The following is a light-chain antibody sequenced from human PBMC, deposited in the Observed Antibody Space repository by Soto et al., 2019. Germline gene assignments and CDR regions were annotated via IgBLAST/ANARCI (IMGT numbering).Light chain of an antibody. CDR3: QQYNNWPLT. J-gene: IGKJ3*01. CDR2: GAS. Sequence: EIVMTQSPATLSVSPGARATLSCRASQSVSSNLAWFQQRPAQAPRLLVYGASTRATGIPARFSDSGSWTEFTLTISIRLSEDFAVYYCQQYNNWPLTFGPGAKVDIK. CDR1: QSVSSN. V-gene: IGKV3-15*01.